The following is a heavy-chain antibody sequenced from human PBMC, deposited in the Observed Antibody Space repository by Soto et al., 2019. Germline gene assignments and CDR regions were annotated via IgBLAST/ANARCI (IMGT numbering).Heavy chain of an antibody. CDR1: GGSINSYY. CDR2: IYYTGSN. Sequence: QLQLQESGPGLVKPSETLSLTCTVSGGSINSYYWSWIRQSPGKGLEWIGYIYYTGSNNNYNPSLKGRVTISVDSSKTQFSLRLTSVTASDTAVYYCARTREGTTTYSFDYGGQGTLVTVSS. D-gene: IGHD1-26*01. V-gene: IGHV4-59*01. J-gene: IGHJ4*02. CDR3: ARTREGTTTYSFDY.